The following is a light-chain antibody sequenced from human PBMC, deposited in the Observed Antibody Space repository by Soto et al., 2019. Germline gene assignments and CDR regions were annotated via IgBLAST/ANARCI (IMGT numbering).Light chain of an antibody. CDR3: QKYHSAPWT. V-gene: IGKV1-27*01. CDR2: GAS. J-gene: IGKJ1*01. CDR1: QDISKY. Sequence: DIQMTQSPSSLSASVGDGVSITYRASQDISKYLAWFQQKPGKAPKLLIYGASSLQSGVPSRFSGGGSGTDFSLTISSLQPEDVATYYCQKYHSAPWTFGQGTKVVIK.